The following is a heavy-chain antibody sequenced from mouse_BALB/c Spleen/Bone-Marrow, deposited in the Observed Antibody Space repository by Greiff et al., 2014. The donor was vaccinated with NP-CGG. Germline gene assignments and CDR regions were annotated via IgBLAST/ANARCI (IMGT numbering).Heavy chain of an antibody. CDR2: INSDGGST. J-gene: IGHJ3*01. CDR1: EYEFPSHD. CDR3: ARHGGYDPFAY. D-gene: IGHD2-2*01. V-gene: IGHV5-2*01. Sequence: VHLVESGGGFVQPGASLKLSCESNEYEFPSHDMSWVRKTLEQRLELVAAINSDGGSTYYPDTMERRFIISRDNTKKTLYLQMSSLRSEDTALYYCARHGGYDPFAYWGQGTLVIVSA.